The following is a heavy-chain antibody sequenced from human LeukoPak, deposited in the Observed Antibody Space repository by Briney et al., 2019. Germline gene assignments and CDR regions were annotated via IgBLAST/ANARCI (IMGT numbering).Heavy chain of an antibody. CDR3: TSASMAAAGKFDY. D-gene: IGHD6-13*01. CDR1: GFTFGDYA. Sequence: GGSLRLSCTASGFTFGDYAMSWVRQAPGKGLEWVGFIRSKAYGGTTEYAASVKGRFTISRDDSISIAYLQMNSLKTEDTAVYYCTSASMAAAGKFDYWGQGTLVTVSS. J-gene: IGHJ4*02. CDR2: IRSKAYGGTT. V-gene: IGHV3-49*04.